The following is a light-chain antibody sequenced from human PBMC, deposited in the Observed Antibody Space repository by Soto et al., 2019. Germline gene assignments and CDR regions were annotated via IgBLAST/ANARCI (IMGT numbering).Light chain of an antibody. CDR3: CSYAGSSTVV. CDR1: SSDVGSYNL. CDR2: EDS. V-gene: IGLV2-23*01. J-gene: IGLJ2*01. Sequence: QSVLTQPASVSGSPGQSITISCTGTSSDVGSYNLVSWYQQYPGKVPKLMIYEDSKRPPGVSNRFSGSKSGNTASLTISGLQAEDEADYYCCSYAGSSTVVFGGGTKVTVL.